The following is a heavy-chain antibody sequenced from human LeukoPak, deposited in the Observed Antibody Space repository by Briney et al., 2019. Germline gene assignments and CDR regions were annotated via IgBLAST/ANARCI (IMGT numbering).Heavy chain of an antibody. J-gene: IGHJ4*02. Sequence: ASVKVSCKASGYTFTNSGISWLRQAPGQGLEWMGWISAYNGTTDYAQNLQGRVTMTTDTSTSTAYMELRSLRSDDTAMYFCARMYFASGSDFDYWGQGTLVTVSS. CDR1: GYTFTNSG. CDR2: ISAYNGTT. CDR3: ARMYFASGSDFDY. V-gene: IGHV1-18*01. D-gene: IGHD3-10*01.